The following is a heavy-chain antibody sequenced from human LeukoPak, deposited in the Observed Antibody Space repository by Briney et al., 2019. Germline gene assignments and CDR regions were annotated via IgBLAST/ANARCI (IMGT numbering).Heavy chain of an antibody. CDR3: AAPVHLTWELPDYYYYGMDV. V-gene: IGHV3-48*01. CDR2: ISSSSSTI. Sequence: PGGSLRLSCAASGFTFSSYSMNGLRQAPGKGLQWVSYISSSSSTIYYADSGKGGFAISRDNAKNSLYLQMNSLRAEDTAVYYCAAPVHLTWELPDYYYYGMDVWGQGTTVTVSS. D-gene: IGHD1-26*01. J-gene: IGHJ6*02. CDR1: GFTFSSYS.